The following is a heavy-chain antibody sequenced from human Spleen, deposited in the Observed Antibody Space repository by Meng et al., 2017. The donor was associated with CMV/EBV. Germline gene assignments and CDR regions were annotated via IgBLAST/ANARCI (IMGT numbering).Heavy chain of an antibody. CDR2: IIPIFGTA. D-gene: IGHD1-26*01. Sequence: SVKVSCKASGGTFSSHAIIWVRQAPGQGLEWMGGIIPIFGTANYAQKFQGTVPITTDESTRPAYMELSNLRSEDPAVYYFAGGGEGRELPYFDYWGQGTLVTVSS. J-gene: IGHJ4*02. CDR3: AGGGEGRELPYFDY. V-gene: IGHV1-69*05. CDR1: GGTFSSHA.